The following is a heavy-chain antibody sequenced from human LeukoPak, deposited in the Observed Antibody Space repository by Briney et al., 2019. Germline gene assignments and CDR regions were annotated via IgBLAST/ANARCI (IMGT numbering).Heavy chain of an antibody. Sequence: SETLSLTCTVSGGSISSGGYYWSWIRQPPGKGLEWIGYIYYSGSTYYNPSLKSRVTISVDTSKNQFSLKLSSVTAADTAVYYCARGDYGDYGIDYWGQGTLVTVSS. V-gene: IGHV4-30-4*08. CDR2: IYYSGST. CDR1: GGSISSGGYY. CDR3: ARGDYGDYGIDY. J-gene: IGHJ4*02. D-gene: IGHD4-17*01.